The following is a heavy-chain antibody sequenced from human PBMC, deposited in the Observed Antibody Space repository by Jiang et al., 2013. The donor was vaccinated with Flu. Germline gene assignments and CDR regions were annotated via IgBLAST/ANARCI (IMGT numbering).Heavy chain of an antibody. Sequence: APGQGLEWMGWINTNTGNPTYAQGFTGRFVFSLDTSVSTAYLQISSLKAEDTAVYYCATEPGGGYDSGVSDYWGQGTLVTVSS. V-gene: IGHV7-4-1*02. J-gene: IGHJ4*02. D-gene: IGHD5-12*01. CDR3: ATEPGGGYDSGVSDY. CDR2: INTNTGNP.